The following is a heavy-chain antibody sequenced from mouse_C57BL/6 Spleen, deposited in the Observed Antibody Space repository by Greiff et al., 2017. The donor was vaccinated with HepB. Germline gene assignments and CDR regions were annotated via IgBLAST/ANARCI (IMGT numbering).Heavy chain of an antibody. Sequence: EVQGVESGGGLVQPKGSLKLSCAASGFTFNTYAMHWVRQAPGKGLEWVARIRSKSSNYATYYADSVKDRFTISRDDSQSMLYLQMNNLKTEDTAMYYCVREGGYYSLYYAMDYWGQGTSVTVSS. CDR3: VREGGYYSLYYAMDY. V-gene: IGHV10-3*01. J-gene: IGHJ4*01. D-gene: IGHD2-3*01. CDR1: GFTFNTYA. CDR2: IRSKSSNYAT.